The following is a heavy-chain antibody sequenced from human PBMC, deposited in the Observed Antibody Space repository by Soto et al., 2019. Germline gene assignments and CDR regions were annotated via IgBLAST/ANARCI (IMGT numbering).Heavy chain of an antibody. J-gene: IGHJ4*02. CDR1: GFTFSSYD. Sequence: GGSLRLSCAASGFTFSSYDMHWVRQATGKGLEWVSAIGTAGDTYYPGSVKGRFTISRENAKNSLYLQMNSLRAGDTAVYYCARGALEVPRNWNDLDYWGQGTLVTVSS. CDR2: IGTAGDT. CDR3: ARGALEVPRNWNDLDY. D-gene: IGHD1-1*01. V-gene: IGHV3-13*01.